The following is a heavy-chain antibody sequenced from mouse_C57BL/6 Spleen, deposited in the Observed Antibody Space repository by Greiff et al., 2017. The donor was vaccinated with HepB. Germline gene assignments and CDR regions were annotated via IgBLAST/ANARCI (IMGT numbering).Heavy chain of an antibody. D-gene: IGHD1-1*01. CDR1: GFSFNTYA. CDR3: VRQGRGNWYFDV. Sequence: EVHLVESGGGLVQPKGSLKLSCAASGFSFNTYAMNWVRQAPGKGLEWVARIRSKSNNYATYYADSVKDRFTISRDDSESMLYLQMNNLKTEDTAMYYCVRQGRGNWYFDVWGTGTTVTVSS. CDR2: IRSKSNNYAT. J-gene: IGHJ1*03. V-gene: IGHV10-1*01.